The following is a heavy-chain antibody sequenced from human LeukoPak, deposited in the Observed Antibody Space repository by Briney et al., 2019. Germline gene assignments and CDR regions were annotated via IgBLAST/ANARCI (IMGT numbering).Heavy chain of an antibody. CDR1: GGSISSYY. CDR2: IYYSGST. D-gene: IGHD6-6*01. CDR3: ASVLSSSSKTYFYYYYMDV. J-gene: IGHJ6*03. V-gene: IGHV4-59*08. Sequence: SETLSLTCTVSGGSISSYYWSWIRQPPGKGLVWIGYIYYSGSTNYNPSLKSRVTISVDTSKNQFSLKLSSVTAADTAVYYCASVLSSSSKTYFYYYYMDVWGKGTTVTVSS.